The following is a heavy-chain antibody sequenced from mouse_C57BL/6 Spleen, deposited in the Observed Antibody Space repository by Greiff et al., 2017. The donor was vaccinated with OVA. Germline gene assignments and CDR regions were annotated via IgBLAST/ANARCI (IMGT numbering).Heavy chain of an antibody. Sequence: QVQLQQSGAELVKPGASVKMSCKASGYTFTTYPIEWMKQNHGKSLEWIGNFHPYNDDTKYNEKFKGKATLTVEKSSSTVYLGLSRLTSDDSAVYYCGRGGNYYGSSFAYWGQGTLVTVSA. D-gene: IGHD1-1*01. J-gene: IGHJ3*01. CDR1: GYTFTTYP. CDR3: GRGGNYYGSSFAY. CDR2: FHPYNDDT. V-gene: IGHV1-47*01.